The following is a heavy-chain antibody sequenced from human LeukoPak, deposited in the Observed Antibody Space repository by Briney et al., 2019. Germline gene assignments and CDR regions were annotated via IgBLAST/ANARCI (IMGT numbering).Heavy chain of an antibody. CDR1: GYTFTSYG. J-gene: IGHJ4*02. CDR2: ISAYNGNT. V-gene: IGHV1-18*01. Sequence: GASVKVSCKASGYTFTSYGISWVRQAPGQGLEWMGWISAYNGNTNYAQKLQGRVTMTTDTSTSTAYMELRSLRSDDTAVYYCARVSTAAAGTLFRFDYWGQGTLVTVSS. CDR3: ARVSTAAAGTLFRFDY. D-gene: IGHD6-13*01.